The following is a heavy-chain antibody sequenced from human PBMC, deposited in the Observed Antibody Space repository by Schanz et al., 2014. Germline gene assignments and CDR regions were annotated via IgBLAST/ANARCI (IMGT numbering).Heavy chain of an antibody. CDR3: ARGQRRTIGRAFGP. V-gene: IGHV1-8*01. J-gene: IGHJ5*02. CDR2: MQPDSGKT. D-gene: IGHD3-10*01. Sequence: QVQLVQSGAEVKKPGSSMTVSCKTSGYTFSNDDINWVRQAIGQGPEWMGWMQPDSGKTHYAEKFQGRVAMARDVSISPTYMELSSLASEGTAVYDCARGQRRTIGRAFGPWGQGTLVTVSS. CDR1: GYTFSNDD.